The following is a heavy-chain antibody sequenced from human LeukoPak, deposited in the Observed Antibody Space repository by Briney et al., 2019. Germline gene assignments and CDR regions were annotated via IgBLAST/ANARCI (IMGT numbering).Heavy chain of an antibody. Sequence: SETLSLTCAVSGGSIGSGTHSWSWIRQPPGKGLEWIGYIYHTGSTYYNPSLKSRVTISLDRSKDQFSLKLSSVTAADTAVYYCARETLNISFDPWGQGTLVTVSS. V-gene: IGHV4-30-2*02. CDR1: GGSIGSGTHS. J-gene: IGHJ5*02. CDR2: IYHTGST. D-gene: IGHD3-3*02. CDR3: ARETLNISFDP.